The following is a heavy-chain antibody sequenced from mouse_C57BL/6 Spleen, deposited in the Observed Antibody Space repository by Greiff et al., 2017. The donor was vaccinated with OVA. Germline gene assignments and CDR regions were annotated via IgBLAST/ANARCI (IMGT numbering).Heavy chain of an antibody. CDR2: IDPSDSYT. Sequence: QVQLQQPGAELVKPGASVKLSCKASGYTFTSYWMQWVKQRPGQGLEWIGEIDPSDSYTNYNQKFKGKATLTVDTSSSTAYMQLSSLTSEDSAVYYCANYYGSRDLGYFDVWGTGTTVTVSS. D-gene: IGHD1-1*01. CDR1: GYTFTSYW. CDR3: ANYYGSRDLGYFDV. V-gene: IGHV1-50*01. J-gene: IGHJ1*03.